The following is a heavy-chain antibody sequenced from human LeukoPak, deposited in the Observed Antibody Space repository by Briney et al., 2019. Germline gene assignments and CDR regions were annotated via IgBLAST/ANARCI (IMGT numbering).Heavy chain of an antibody. Sequence: SVKVSCKASGGTFSESTFSWVRQAPGQGLQWMGGLIPIFRTPNYAQKFQGRVTITADESTSTVYMDLTSLKSEDTAVYHCARGSYGHDYWGQGTLVTVSS. CDR3: ARGSYGHDY. CDR2: LIPIFRTP. V-gene: IGHV1-69*13. J-gene: IGHJ4*02. CDR1: GGTFSEST. D-gene: IGHD3-10*01.